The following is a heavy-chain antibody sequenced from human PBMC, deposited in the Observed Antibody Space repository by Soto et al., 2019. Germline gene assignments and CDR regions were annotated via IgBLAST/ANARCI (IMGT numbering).Heavy chain of an antibody. CDR3: ARDRGYNYGSAFDP. V-gene: IGHV3-74*01. CDR2: INGDESTT. Sequence: HPVGSLRLSCAASGFTFSHHWMHWVRQSPGKGLVWVSRINGDESTTDYADSVQGRFTISRDNTKNTVYLQMNSLRDEDTGVYYCARDRGYNYGSAFDPWGQGTLVTVSS. CDR1: GFTFSHHW. J-gene: IGHJ5*02. D-gene: IGHD5-18*01.